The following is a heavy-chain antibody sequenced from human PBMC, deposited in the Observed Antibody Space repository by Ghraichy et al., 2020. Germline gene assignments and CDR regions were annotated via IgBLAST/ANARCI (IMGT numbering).Heavy chain of an antibody. D-gene: IGHD3-22*01. CDR3: ATYYYDSSGYFGY. V-gene: IGHV3-21*01. CDR1: GFTFSSYS. Sequence: GGSLRLSCAASGFTFSSYSMNWVRQAPGKGLEWVSSISSSSSYIYYADSVKGRFTISRDNAKNSLYLQMNSLRAEDTAVYYCATYYYDSSGYFGYWGQGTLVTVSS. CDR2: ISSSSSYI. J-gene: IGHJ4*02.